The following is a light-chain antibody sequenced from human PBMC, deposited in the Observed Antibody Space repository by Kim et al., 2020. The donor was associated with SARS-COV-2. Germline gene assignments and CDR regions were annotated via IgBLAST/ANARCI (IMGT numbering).Light chain of an antibody. CDR1: QSVFYSSNNKNY. V-gene: IGKV4-1*01. CDR3: QQYYSSPGFT. CDR2: WAS. Sequence: DIVMTQSPDSLAVSLGERATINCKSSQSVFYSSNNKNYLAWYQQKPGQPPKLLIYWASTRESGVPDRFSGSGSGTDFTLTISSLQAEDVALYYCQQYYSSPGFTFGPGTKVDIK. J-gene: IGKJ3*01.